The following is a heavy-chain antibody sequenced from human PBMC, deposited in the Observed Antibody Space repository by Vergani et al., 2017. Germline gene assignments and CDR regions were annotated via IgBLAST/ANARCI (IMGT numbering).Heavy chain of an antibody. J-gene: IGHJ4*02. CDR1: GGTFSSYA. V-gene: IGHV7-4-1*02. D-gene: IGHD3-22*01. Sequence: QVQLVQSGAEVKKPGSSVKVSCKASGGTFSSYAISWVRQAPGQGLEWMGWINTKTGNPTYAQGFTGRFVFSLDTPVRTAYLQISSLKAEDTAVYYCARDRGYYDSSGYNPLDFDYWGQGILVTVSS. CDR3: ARDRGYYDSSGYNPLDFDY. CDR2: INTKTGNP.